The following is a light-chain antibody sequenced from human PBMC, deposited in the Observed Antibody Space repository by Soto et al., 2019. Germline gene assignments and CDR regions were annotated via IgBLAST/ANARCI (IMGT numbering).Light chain of an antibody. CDR1: SSDVGGYNY. CDR3: SSYTSSSTLEV. Sequence: QSALTQPASGSGSPGQSITISCTGTSSDVGGYNYVSWYQQHPGKAPKLMIYEVSNRPSGVSNRFSGSKSGNTASLTISGLQAEDEADYYCSSYTSSSTLEVFGTGIKLTVL. CDR2: EVS. V-gene: IGLV2-14*01. J-gene: IGLJ1*01.